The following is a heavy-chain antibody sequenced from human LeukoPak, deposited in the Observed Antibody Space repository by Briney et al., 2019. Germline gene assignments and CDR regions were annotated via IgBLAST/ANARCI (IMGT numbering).Heavy chain of an antibody. CDR1: GFTFSKYW. Sequence: GGSLRLSCAASGFTFSKYWMLWVRQAPGKGLESVSRINTDGTVTTYADSVKGRITVSRDNADNTMFLQMNNVRDEDTAVYYCATKQWLAPPPDSWGQGTPVTVSS. J-gene: IGHJ4*02. D-gene: IGHD6-19*01. CDR3: ATKQWLAPPPDS. V-gene: IGHV3-74*01. CDR2: INTDGTVT.